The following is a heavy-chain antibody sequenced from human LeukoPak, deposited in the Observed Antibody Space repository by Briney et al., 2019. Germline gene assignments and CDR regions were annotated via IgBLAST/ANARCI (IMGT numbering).Heavy chain of an antibody. Sequence: PGGSLRLSCAASGFTFSDLGMNWVRQAPGKGLEWVAFIKGDETEKHYVDSLKGRFTISRDNAENSLSLQMNSLTVEDTAVYFCARGRFFYRWGIDVWGQGTTVIVSS. J-gene: IGHJ6*02. CDR2: IKGDETEK. CDR1: GFTFSDLG. V-gene: IGHV3-7*01. CDR3: ARGRFFYRWGIDV. D-gene: IGHD3-16*01.